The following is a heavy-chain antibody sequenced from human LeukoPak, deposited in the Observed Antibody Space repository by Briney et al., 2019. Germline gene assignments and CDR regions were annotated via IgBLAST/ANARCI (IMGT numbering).Heavy chain of an antibody. CDR1: GGTFSSYA. V-gene: IGHV1-69*05. CDR2: IIPIFGTA. Sequence: SVKVSRKASGGTFSSYAISWVRQAPGQGLEWVGGIIPIFGTANYAQKFQGRVTITTDESTSTAYMELSSLRSEDTAVYYCARGGNSGTFDYWGQGILVTVSS. J-gene: IGHJ4*02. D-gene: IGHD4-23*01. CDR3: ARGGNSGTFDY.